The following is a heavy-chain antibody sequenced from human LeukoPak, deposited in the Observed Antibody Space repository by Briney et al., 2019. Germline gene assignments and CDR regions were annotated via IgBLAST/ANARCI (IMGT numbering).Heavy chain of an antibody. D-gene: IGHD6-13*01. V-gene: IGHV3-21*01. J-gene: IGHJ4*02. CDR2: ISSSSSYI. Sequence: GGSLRLSCAASGFTLSSYWMHWVRQVPGKGLEWVSSISSSSSYIYYADSVKGRFTISRNNAKNSLYLQMNSLRAEDTAVYYCARDLGYSSSWLDFWGQGTLVTVSS. CDR3: ARDLGYSSSWLDF. CDR1: GFTLSSYW.